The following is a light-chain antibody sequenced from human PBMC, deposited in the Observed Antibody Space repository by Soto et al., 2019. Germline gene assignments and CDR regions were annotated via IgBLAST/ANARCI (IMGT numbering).Light chain of an antibody. CDR1: SPNIGSNT. V-gene: IGLV1-44*01. Sequence: QAVVTQPPSASGTPGQRVTISCSGSSPNIGSNTVNWYQQLPGMAPKLLIYSNDQRPSGVPDRFSGSKSGTSASLAISGLQSEDEADYYCAAWDDSLNGWVFGGGTKLTVL. J-gene: IGLJ3*02. CDR2: SND. CDR3: AAWDDSLNGWV.